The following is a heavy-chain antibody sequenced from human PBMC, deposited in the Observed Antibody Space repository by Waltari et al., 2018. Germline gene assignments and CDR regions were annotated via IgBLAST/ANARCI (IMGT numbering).Heavy chain of an antibody. CDR1: GGTFSSYT. J-gene: IGHJ5*02. CDR2: IIPILGIA. V-gene: IGHV1-69*08. D-gene: IGHD6-6*01. CDR3: ARDPSIAARNWFDP. Sequence: QVQLVQSGAEVKKPGSSVKVSCKASGGTFSSYTISWVRQAPGQGLEWMGMIIPILGIANYAQKFQGRGTITADKSTSTAYMELSSLRSEDTAVYYCARDPSIAARNWFDPWGQGTLVTVSS.